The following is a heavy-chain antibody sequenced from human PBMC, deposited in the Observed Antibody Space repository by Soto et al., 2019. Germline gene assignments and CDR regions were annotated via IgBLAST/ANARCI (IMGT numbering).Heavy chain of an antibody. CDR2: IYYSGST. CDR1: GGSISGGGYY. V-gene: IGHV4-31*03. D-gene: IGHD5-12*01. CDR3: ARAPGGGYNYVVQH. J-gene: IGHJ1*01. Sequence: SETLSLTYTVSGGSISGGGYYWSWIRQHPGKGLEWIGYIYYSGSTYYNPSLKSRVTISVDTSKNQFSLKLSSVTAADTAVHYCARAPGGGYNYVVQHWGHGTLVTVSS.